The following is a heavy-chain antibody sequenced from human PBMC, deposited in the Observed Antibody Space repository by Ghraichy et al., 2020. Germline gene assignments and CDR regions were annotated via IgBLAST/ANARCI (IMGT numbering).Heavy chain of an antibody. CDR3: ARWGRAREFNY. J-gene: IGHJ4*02. CDR1: GDSISSYY. Sequence: SETLSLTCTVSGDSISSYYWSWIRQPPGKGLEWIGYMQNSGSTNYNPSLRSRVTMSVDTSKNQFSLRLSSVTAADTAVYYCARWGRAREFNYWGQGTLVTVSS. D-gene: IGHD3-16*01. V-gene: IGHV4-59*08. CDR2: MQNSGST.